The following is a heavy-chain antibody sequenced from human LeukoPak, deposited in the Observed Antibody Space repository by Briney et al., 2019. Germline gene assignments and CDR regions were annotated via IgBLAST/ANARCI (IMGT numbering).Heavy chain of an antibody. CDR3: ARGVHGDYRWYFDL. J-gene: IGHJ2*01. CDR1: GGSFSGYY. Sequence: KPSETLSLTCAVYGGSFSGYYWSWIRQPPGKGLEWIGEINHSGSTNYNPSLKSRVTISVDTSKNQFSLKLSSVTAADTAVYYCARGVHGDYRWYFDLWGRGTLVTVSS. V-gene: IGHV4-34*01. CDR2: INHSGST. D-gene: IGHD4-17*01.